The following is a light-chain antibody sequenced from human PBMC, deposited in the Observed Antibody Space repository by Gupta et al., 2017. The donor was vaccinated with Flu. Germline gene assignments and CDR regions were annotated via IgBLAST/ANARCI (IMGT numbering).Light chain of an antibody. Sequence: EIVLTQSPATLSLSPGERATLSCGASQSVRSSYLAWFQQKPGLAPRLLIYDASSRATGIPDRYSGSASVTDFTLTISILEPEDFAVYYCQEEGSSPITFGQGTRPEIK. CDR2: DAS. J-gene: IGKJ5*01. CDR1: QSVRSSY. V-gene: IGKV3D-20*01. CDR3: QEEGSSPIT.